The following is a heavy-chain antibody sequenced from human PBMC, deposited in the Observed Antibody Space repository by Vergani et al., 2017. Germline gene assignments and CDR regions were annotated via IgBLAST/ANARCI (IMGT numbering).Heavy chain of an antibody. CDR2: ISSSSSYI. J-gene: IGHJ4*02. V-gene: IGHV3-21*01. D-gene: IGHD3-3*01. CDR3: ARGDFWSGYWTFDY. Sequence: VQLVESGGGLVKPGGSLRLSCAASGFTFSSYSMNWVRQAPGKGLEWVSSISSSSSYIYYADSVKGRFTISRDNAKNSLYLQMNSLRAEDTAVYYCARGDFWSGYWTFDYWGQGTLVTVSA. CDR1: GFTFSSYS.